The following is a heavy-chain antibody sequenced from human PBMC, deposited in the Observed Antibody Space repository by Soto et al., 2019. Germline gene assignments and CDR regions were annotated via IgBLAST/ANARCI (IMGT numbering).Heavy chain of an antibody. D-gene: IGHD2-15*01. CDR2: INAGNGNT. CDR1: GYTFTSYA. CDR3: ARGQACSGGSCTGWFDP. J-gene: IGHJ5*02. Sequence: QVQLVQSGAEEKKPGASVKVSCKASGYTFTSYAMHWVRQAPGQRLEWMGWINAGNGNTKYSQKFQGRVTITRDTSASTAYMELSSLRSEDTAVYYCARGQACSGGSCTGWFDPWGQGTLVTVSS. V-gene: IGHV1-3*05.